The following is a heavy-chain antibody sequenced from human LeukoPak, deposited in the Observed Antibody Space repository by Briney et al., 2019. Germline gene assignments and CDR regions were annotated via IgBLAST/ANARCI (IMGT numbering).Heavy chain of an antibody. V-gene: IGHV4-38-2*02. CDR2: IYHSGRT. D-gene: IGHD3-22*01. Sequence: PSETLSLTCTVSHYSISSNYYWGWIRPPPGKGREWIGSIYHSGRTYYNPSLKSRVTISVDTSKNQFSLKLTSVTAADTAVYYCARSSGYMSYWGQGTLVTVSS. J-gene: IGHJ4*02. CDR1: HYSISSNYY. CDR3: ARSSGYMSY.